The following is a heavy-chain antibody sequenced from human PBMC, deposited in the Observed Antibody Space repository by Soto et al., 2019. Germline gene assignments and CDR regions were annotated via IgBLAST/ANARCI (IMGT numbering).Heavy chain of an antibody. CDR2: INPSGGST. CDR3: ARDHNAPDAFDI. D-gene: IGHD2-2*01. J-gene: IGHJ3*02. V-gene: IGHV1-46*01. Sequence: ASVKVSCKASGYIFTSYYIHWVRQAPGQGLEWMGIINPSGGSTTYALKFQGRITVTRDTSTSTVYMELSSLRSEDTAVYYCARDHNAPDAFDIWGQGTMVTVSS. CDR1: GYIFTSYY.